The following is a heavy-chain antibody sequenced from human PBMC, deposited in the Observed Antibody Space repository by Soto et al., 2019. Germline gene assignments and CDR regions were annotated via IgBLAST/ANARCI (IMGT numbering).Heavy chain of an antibody. CDR3: ARALGHSSGSYYFDY. CDR1: GFTFSSYG. D-gene: IGHD6-19*01. V-gene: IGHV3-33*01. J-gene: IGHJ4*02. Sequence: QVQLVESGGGVVQPGRSLRLSCAASGFTFSSYGMHWVRQAPGKGLEWVAVIWYDGSNKYYADSVKGRFTISRDNSKNTLYLQMNSLRAEDTAVYYCARALGHSSGSYYFDYWGQGTLVTVSS. CDR2: IWYDGSNK.